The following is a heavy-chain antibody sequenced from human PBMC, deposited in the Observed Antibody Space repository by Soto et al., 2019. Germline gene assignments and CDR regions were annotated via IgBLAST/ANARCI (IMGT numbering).Heavy chain of an antibody. D-gene: IGHD2-8*01. CDR3: ARGGHCTPSSCYGDYDRGMDV. J-gene: IGHJ6*02. Sequence: QVQLVQSGAEVRKPGASVKVSCKASGYTFRSHGITWVRQAPGQGLEWMGWISVHNGYTDYAEKFQGRVTMTADTSTSTAFMELRTLISDDTALYYCARGGHCTPSSCYGDYDRGMDVWGQGTTVTVSS. CDR2: ISVHNGYT. V-gene: IGHV1-18*01. CDR1: GYTFRSHG.